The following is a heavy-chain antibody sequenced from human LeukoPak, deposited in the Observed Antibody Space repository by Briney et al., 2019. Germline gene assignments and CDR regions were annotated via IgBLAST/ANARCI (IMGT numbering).Heavy chain of an antibody. Sequence: SQTLSLTCTVSGGSISSGGYYWSWIRQHPGKGLEWIGYIYYSGSTYYNPSLKSRVTISVDTSKNQFSLKLSSVTAADTAVYYCARSSLYGDWPPGYWGQGTLVTVSS. V-gene: IGHV4-31*03. CDR3: ARSSLYGDWPPGY. CDR1: GGSISSGGYY. CDR2: IYYSGST. D-gene: IGHD4-17*01. J-gene: IGHJ4*02.